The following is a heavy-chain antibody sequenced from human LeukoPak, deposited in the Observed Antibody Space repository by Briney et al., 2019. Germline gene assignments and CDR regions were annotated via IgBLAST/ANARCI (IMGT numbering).Heavy chain of an antibody. D-gene: IGHD2-2*01. Sequence: PSETLSLTCTVSGGSISSGSYYWSWIRQPAGKGLEWIGRIYTSGSTNYNPSLKSRVTISVDTSKNQFSLKLSSVTAADTAVYYCARGLDCSSTSCYPDAFDIWGQGTLVTVSS. CDR1: GGSISSGSYY. CDR2: IYTSGST. V-gene: IGHV4-61*02. CDR3: ARGLDCSSTSCYPDAFDI. J-gene: IGHJ3*02.